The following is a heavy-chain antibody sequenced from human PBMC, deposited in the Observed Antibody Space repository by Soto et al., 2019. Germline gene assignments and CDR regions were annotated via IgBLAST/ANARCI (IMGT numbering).Heavy chain of an antibody. D-gene: IGHD2-21*02. CDR3: ARGRVGTAYFDY. V-gene: IGHV3-23*01. CDR1: RFTFSSYA. Sequence: PVGSLRLSCAASRFTFSSYAMSWVRQPPGKGLEWVSSITGSGGSTYNADSVKGRFTISRDNAKNSLYLQMNSLRDDDTAVYYCARGRVGTAYFDYWGQGALVTVSS. J-gene: IGHJ4*02. CDR2: ITGSGGST.